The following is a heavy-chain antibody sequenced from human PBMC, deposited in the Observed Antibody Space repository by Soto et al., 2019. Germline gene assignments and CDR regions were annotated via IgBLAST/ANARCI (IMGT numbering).Heavy chain of an antibody. V-gene: IGHV1-46*01. CDR2: INPSGGST. CDR3: ASTEGYSGYDYRPSYYYYGMDV. Sequence: ASVKVSCKASGYTFTSYYMHWVRQAPGQGLEWMGIINPSGGSTSYARKFQGRVTMTRDTSTSTVYMELSSLRSEDTAVYYCASTEGYSGYDYRPSYYYYGMDVWGQGTTVTVSS. J-gene: IGHJ6*02. D-gene: IGHD5-12*01. CDR1: GYTFTSYY.